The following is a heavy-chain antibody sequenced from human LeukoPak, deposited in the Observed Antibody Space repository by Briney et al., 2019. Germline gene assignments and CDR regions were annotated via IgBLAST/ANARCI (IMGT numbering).Heavy chain of an antibody. CDR1: GITLSNYG. Sequence: GGSLRLSCAVSGITLSNYGMSWVRQAPGKGLEWVAGISDSGGSTKYADSVKGRFTISRDNSKNTLYLQMNSLRAEDTAVYYCARDPSQTGFDYWGQGTLVTVSS. CDR2: ISDSGGST. V-gene: IGHV3-23*01. J-gene: IGHJ4*02. CDR3: ARDPSQTGFDY. D-gene: IGHD3-10*01.